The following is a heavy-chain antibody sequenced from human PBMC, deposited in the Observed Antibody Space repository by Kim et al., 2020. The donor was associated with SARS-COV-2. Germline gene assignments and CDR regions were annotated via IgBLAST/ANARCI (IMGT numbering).Heavy chain of an antibody. CDR2: IKQDGSEK. Sequence: GGSLRLSCAASGFTLGNYWMSWVRQAPGKGLEWVSNIKQDGSEKNYLDSVKGRFTISRDNAQSSLSLQLNSLRSECTAVYYCVSTAPFDYLCQGSLVTF. CDR3: VSTAPFDY. CDR1: GFTLGNYW. J-gene: IGHJ4*02. V-gene: IGHV3-7*05. D-gene: IGHD5-18*01.